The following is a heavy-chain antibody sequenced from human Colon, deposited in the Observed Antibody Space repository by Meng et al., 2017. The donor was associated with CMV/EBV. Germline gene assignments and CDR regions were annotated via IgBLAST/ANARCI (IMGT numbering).Heavy chain of an antibody. V-gene: IGHV4-61*01. CDR1: GASVNSDNNY. J-gene: IGHJ4*02. CDR3: TRGNTALWDNDH. Sequence: SETLSPTCSVSGASVNSDNNYWSWIRQPPGKGLEFIGYVNYSGSTNHNPFFKGRVTISIDTSKNQFSLKLASVTAADTAIYYCTRGNTALWDNDHWGQGTLVTVSS. D-gene: IGHD3-16*01. CDR2: VNYSGST.